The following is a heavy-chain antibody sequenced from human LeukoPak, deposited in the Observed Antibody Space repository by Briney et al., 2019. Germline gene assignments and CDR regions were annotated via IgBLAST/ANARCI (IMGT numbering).Heavy chain of an antibody. V-gene: IGHV3-9*01. CDR1: GFTFDDYA. CDR2: ISWNSGSI. J-gene: IGHJ4*02. Sequence: GGSLRLSCAASGFTFDDYAMHWVRQAPGKGLEWVSGISWNSGSIGYADSVKGRFTISRDNAKNSLYLQMNSLRAEDTALYYCAKASYCSGGSCYIFDYWGQGTLVTVSS. D-gene: IGHD2-15*01. CDR3: AKASYCSGGSCYIFDY.